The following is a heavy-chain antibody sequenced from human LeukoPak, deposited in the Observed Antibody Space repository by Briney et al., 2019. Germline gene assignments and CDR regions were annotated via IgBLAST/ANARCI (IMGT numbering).Heavy chain of an antibody. V-gene: IGHV3-11*05. D-gene: IGHD3-10*01. CDR2: ISSSSSYT. J-gene: IGHJ4*02. CDR1: GFXFSDYY. CDR3: ARVTYGSGSYYYFDY. Sequence: PGGSLRLSCAASGFXFSDYYMSWIRQAPGKGLEWVSYISSSSSYTNYADSVKGRFTISRDNAKNSLYLQMNSLRAEDTAVYYCARVTYGSGSYYYFDYWGQGTLVTVSS.